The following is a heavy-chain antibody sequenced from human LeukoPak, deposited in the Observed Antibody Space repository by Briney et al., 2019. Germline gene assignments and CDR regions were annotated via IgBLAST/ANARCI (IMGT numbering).Heavy chain of an antibody. Sequence: ASVKVSCKASGYTFTSYGISWVRQAPGQGLEWMGWISAYDGNKNYAQKLQGRVTMTTDTSTSTAYMELRSLRSDDTAVYYCARDLTIVRGVIRYYFDYWGQGTLVTVPS. D-gene: IGHD3-10*01. CDR2: ISAYDGNK. J-gene: IGHJ4*02. CDR1: GYTFTSYG. CDR3: ARDLTIVRGVIRYYFDY. V-gene: IGHV1-18*04.